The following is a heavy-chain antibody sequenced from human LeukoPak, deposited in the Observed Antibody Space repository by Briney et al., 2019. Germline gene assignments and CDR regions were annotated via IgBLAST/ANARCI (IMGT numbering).Heavy chain of an antibody. J-gene: IGHJ4*02. CDR3: AGDLTGIPTYYFDF. Sequence: GGSLRLSCAASGFTFSSYAMHWVRQAPGKGLEWVAVISYDGSNKYYADSVKGRFTISRDTSKTTLHLQMNSRRAEDTAVYYCAGDLTGIPTYYFDFWGQGTLGTVSS. CDR2: ISYDGSNK. V-gene: IGHV3-30-3*01. CDR1: GFTFSSYA. D-gene: IGHD1-14*01.